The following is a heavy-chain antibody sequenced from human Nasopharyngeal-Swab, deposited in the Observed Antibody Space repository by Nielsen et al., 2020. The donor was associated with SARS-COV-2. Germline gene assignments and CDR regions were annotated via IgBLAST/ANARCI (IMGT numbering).Heavy chain of an antibody. CDR1: GFAFNTYW. V-gene: IGHV3-9*01. J-gene: IGHJ4*02. CDR3: AKGGNYYDSSGHIDY. D-gene: IGHD3-22*01. CDR2: ISWNSGSI. Sequence: SLKISCAASGFAFNTYWMHWVRQAPGKGLEWVSGISWNSGSIGYADSVKGRFTISRDNAKNSLYLQMNSLRAEDTALYYCAKGGNYYDSSGHIDYWGQGTLVTVSS.